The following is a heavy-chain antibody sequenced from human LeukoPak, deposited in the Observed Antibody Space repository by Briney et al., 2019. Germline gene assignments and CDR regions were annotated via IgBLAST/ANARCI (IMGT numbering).Heavy chain of an antibody. Sequence: ASVKVSCKASGYTFSGYYIHWVRQAPGQGLEWMGWINPYSGDTDYARKFQGRVTMTRDTSISTAYMELSRLRSDDTAVYYFARDGEVLRFLQWSNPVDYWGQGTLVTVSS. D-gene: IGHD3-3*01. J-gene: IGHJ4*02. V-gene: IGHV1-2*02. CDR2: INPYSGDT. CDR3: ARDGEVLRFLQWSNPVDY. CDR1: GYTFSGYY.